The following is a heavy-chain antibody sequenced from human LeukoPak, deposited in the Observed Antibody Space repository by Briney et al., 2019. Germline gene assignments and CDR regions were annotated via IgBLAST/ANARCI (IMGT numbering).Heavy chain of an antibody. Sequence: GGSLRLSCAASGLTFSSYAMSWVRQAPGKGLEWVSAISGSGGSTYYADSVKGRFTISRDNSKNTLYLQMNSLRAEDTAVYYCAKDRSSGWYEGYNWFDPWGQGTLVTVSS. J-gene: IGHJ5*02. CDR3: AKDRSSGWYEGYNWFDP. CDR1: GLTFSSYA. D-gene: IGHD6-19*01. V-gene: IGHV3-23*01. CDR2: ISGSGGST.